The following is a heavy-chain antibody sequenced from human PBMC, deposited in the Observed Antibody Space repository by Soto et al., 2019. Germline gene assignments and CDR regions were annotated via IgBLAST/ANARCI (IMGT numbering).Heavy chain of an antibody. V-gene: IGHV3-23*01. CDR2: ISGSGGST. J-gene: IGHJ6*03. Sequence: EVQLLESGGGLVQPGGSLRLSCAASGFTFSSYAMSWVCQAPGKGLEWVSAISGSGGSTYYADSVKGRFTISRDNSKNTLYLQMNSLRAEDTAVYYCANNPMVEYYHCHYMDVWGKGTTVTVSS. CDR1: GFTFSSYA. D-gene: IGHD3-10*01. CDR3: ANNPMVEYYHCHYMDV.